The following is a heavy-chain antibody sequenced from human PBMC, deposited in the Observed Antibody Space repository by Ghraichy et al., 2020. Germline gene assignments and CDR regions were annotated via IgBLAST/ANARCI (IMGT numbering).Heavy chain of an antibody. CDR2: IYYSGST. D-gene: IGHD5-24*01. CDR3: ARAGDGYGNWFDP. V-gene: IGHV4-59*01. CDR1: GGSISSYY. Sequence: ESLNISCIVSGGSISSYYWSWIRQPPGKGLEWIGYIYYSGSTNYNPSLKSRVTISVDTSKNQFSLKLSSVTAADTAVYYCARAGDGYGNWFDPWGQGTLVTVSS. J-gene: IGHJ5*02.